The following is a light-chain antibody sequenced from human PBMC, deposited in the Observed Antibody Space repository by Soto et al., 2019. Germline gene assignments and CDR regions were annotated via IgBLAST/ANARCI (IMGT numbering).Light chain of an antibody. CDR3: AAWDDSLNGRG. CDR2: SNN. CDR1: SSNIGSNP. J-gene: IGLJ1*01. Sequence: QSVLTQPPSASGTPGQRVTISCSGSSSNIGSNPVNWYQQLPGTAPKLLIYSNNQRPSGVPDRFSGSKSGTSASLAISGLQSEDEADYYCAAWDDSLNGRGFGTGTKVTVL. V-gene: IGLV1-44*01.